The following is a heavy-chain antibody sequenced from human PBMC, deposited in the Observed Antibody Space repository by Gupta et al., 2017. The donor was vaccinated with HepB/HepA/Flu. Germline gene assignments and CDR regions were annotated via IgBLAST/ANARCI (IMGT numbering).Heavy chain of an antibody. CDR1: GFTVSSNY. V-gene: IGHV3-66*01. Sequence: EVQLVESGGGLVQPGGSLRLSCAASGFTVSSNYTSLVCQAPGKGLEWVSVIYSGGSTYYADSVKGRFTISRDNSKNTLYLQMNSLRAEDTAVYYCAREYYYDSSGYSGDYWGQGTLVTVSS. J-gene: IGHJ4*02. D-gene: IGHD3-22*01. CDR2: IYSGGST. CDR3: AREYYYDSSGYSGDY.